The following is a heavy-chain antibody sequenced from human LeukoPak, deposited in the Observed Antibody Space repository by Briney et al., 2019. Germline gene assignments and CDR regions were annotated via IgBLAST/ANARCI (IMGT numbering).Heavy chain of an antibody. V-gene: IGHV3-33*01. J-gene: IGHJ4*02. CDR3: ARQFYLRRNWNYAFDS. Sequence: GRSLRLSCAASGFTFSNHGMHWVRQAPGKGLEWVTVIWSDNIHKYYADSGKGRFTISRDNSRNTLYLQMDSLRAEDTAVYYCARQFYLRRNWNYAFDSWGQGTLVTASS. D-gene: IGHD1-7*01. CDR1: GFTFSNHG. CDR2: IWSDNIHK.